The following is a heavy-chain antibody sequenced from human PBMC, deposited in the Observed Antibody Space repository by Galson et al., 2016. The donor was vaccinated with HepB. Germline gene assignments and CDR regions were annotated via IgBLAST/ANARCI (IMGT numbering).Heavy chain of an antibody. V-gene: IGHV3-33*06. CDR1: GFTSSTYG. D-gene: IGHD1-26*01. J-gene: IGHJ4*02. CDR3: AKVEWELPLPHY. Sequence: SLRLSCAASGFTSSTYGMHWVRQAPGKGLEWVAVIWYDGSKKYYADSVKGRFTISRDNSNNTLYLQMNSLRAEDTAVYYCAKVEWELPLPHYWGQGTLVTVSS. CDR2: IWYDGSKK.